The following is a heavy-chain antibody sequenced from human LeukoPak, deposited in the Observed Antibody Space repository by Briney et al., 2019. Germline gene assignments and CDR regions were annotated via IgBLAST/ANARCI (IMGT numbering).Heavy chain of an antibody. D-gene: IGHD2-21*02. Sequence: SETLSLTCTVSGGSISNYFWSWLRQPPGKGLEWIAYLHYSGSTNYNPSLKSRVTISVDTSKNQFSLKLSSVTAADTAVYYCARLPLAYCGGDCYSDAFDIWGQGTMVTVSS. CDR2: LHYSGST. CDR3: ARLPLAYCGGDCYSDAFDI. J-gene: IGHJ3*02. CDR1: GGSISNYF. V-gene: IGHV4-59*08.